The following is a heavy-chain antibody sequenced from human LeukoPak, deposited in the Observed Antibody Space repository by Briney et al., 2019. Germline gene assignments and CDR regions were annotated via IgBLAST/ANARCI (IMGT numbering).Heavy chain of an antibody. CDR1: GFTFSSYG. J-gene: IGHJ4*02. D-gene: IGHD5-12*01. V-gene: IGHV3-30*18. CDR3: AKGIDSGYDTLDY. CDR2: ISYDGSNK. Sequence: GGSLRLSCAASGFTFSSYGMHWVRQAPGKGLEWVAVISYDGSNKYYADSVKGRFTISRDNSKNTLYLQMNSLRAEDTAVYYCAKGIDSGYDTLDYWGQGTLVTVSS.